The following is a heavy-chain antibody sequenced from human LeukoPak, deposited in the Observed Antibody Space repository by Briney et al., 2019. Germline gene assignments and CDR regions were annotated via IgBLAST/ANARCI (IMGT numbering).Heavy chain of an antibody. CDR2: IIPIFDSA. D-gene: IGHD3-10*01. CDR3: ARGDVGGFGEYFVY. J-gene: IGHJ4*02. Sequence: SVKVSCKASGGTFSTYTIHWVRQAPGQGLEWMGGIIPIFDSANYAQKLQGRVTISADESTSTAYMDLSSLSSEDTAVYYCARGDVGGFGEYFVYWGQGTLVTVSS. CDR1: GGTFSTYT. V-gene: IGHV1-69*13.